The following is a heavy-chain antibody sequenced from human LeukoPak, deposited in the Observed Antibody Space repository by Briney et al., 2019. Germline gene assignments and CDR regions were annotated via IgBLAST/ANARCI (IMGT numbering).Heavy chain of an antibody. Sequence: GGSLRLSCTASRFTLRSYGMSWVRQAPGKGLEWVSFVSGTGLSTYYADSVKGRFAISRDNSKNTLYLQMNSLRAEDTAVYYCATSSRASSGYSSLWGQGTLVTVSS. CDR2: VSGTGLST. CDR3: ATSSRASSGYSSL. V-gene: IGHV3-23*01. D-gene: IGHD3-22*01. CDR1: RFTLRSYG. J-gene: IGHJ4*02.